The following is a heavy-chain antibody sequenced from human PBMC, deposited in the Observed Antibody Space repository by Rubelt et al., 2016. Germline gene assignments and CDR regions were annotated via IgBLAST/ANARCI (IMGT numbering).Heavy chain of an antibody. Sequence: QVQLVQSGAEVKKPGASVKVSCKVSGYTLTELSMHWVRQAPGKGLEWMGGFDPEDGETIYAQKFQGRVTMTRNTSRSTAYMELSSLRSEDTAVYYCARRGLGYDYVWGEYYYYGMDVWGQGTTVTVSS. V-gene: IGHV1-24*01. J-gene: IGHJ6*02. D-gene: IGHD3-16*01. CDR1: GYTLTELS. CDR3: ARRGLGYDYVWGEYYYYGMDV. CDR2: FDPEDGET.